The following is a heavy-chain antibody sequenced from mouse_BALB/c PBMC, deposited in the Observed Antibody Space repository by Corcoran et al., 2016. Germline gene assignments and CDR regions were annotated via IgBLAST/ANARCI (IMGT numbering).Heavy chain of an antibody. V-gene: IGHV11-2*02. CDR3: MRYGNYWYFDV. CDR1: GFTFSGFW. J-gene: IGHJ1*01. Sequence: EVQLLETGGGLVQPGGSRGLSCECSGFTFSGFWMSWVRQTPGKTLEWIGDINSDGSAINYAPSIKDRFTIFRDNDKSTLYLQMGNVRSEDTATYFCMRYGNYWYFDVWGAGTTVTVSS. D-gene: IGHD2-1*01. CDR2: INSDGSAI.